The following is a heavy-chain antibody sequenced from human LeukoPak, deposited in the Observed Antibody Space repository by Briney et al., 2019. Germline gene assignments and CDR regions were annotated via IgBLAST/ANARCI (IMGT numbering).Heavy chain of an antibody. CDR2: INHNGNVN. CDR3: ARGGGLDV. CDR1: GFTFSDYY. Sequence: GGSLRLSCAASGFTFSDYYMSWIRQAPGKGLEWVASINHNGNVNYYVDSAKGRFTISRDNAKNSLYLQMSNLRAEDTAVYFCARGGGLDVWGQGATVTVSS. D-gene: IGHD3-16*01. J-gene: IGHJ6*02. V-gene: IGHV3-7*03.